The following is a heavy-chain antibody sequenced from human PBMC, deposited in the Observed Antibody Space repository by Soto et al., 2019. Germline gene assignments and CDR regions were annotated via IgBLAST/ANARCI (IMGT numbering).Heavy chain of an antibody. CDR3: ARESYYGSGATVVGY. Sequence: SETLSLTCTVSGGSVSSGSYYWSWIRQPPGKGLEWIGYIYYSGTTSYNPSLNSRVTISVDTSKNQFSLKLNSVTAADTAVYYCARESYYGSGATVVGYWGLGTLVTV. CDR2: IYYSGTT. D-gene: IGHD3-10*01. J-gene: IGHJ4*02. V-gene: IGHV4-61*01. CDR1: GGSVSSGSYY.